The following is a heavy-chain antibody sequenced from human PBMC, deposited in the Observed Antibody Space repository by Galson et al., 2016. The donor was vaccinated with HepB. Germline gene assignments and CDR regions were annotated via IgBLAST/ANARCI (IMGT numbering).Heavy chain of an antibody. D-gene: IGHD6-19*01. CDR3: CRAIREYSADWYGVDY. Sequence: SLRLSCAASGFMFGNYGMHWVRQAPGKGLEWVAVIWYDGTEDYYGESMKGRFSISRDNPKNTPYLEIHSLRVEDTGVYYCCRAIREYSADWYGVDYWGQGTLVAVSS. J-gene: IGHJ4*02. CDR1: GFMFGNYG. V-gene: IGHV3-33*08. CDR2: IWYDGTED.